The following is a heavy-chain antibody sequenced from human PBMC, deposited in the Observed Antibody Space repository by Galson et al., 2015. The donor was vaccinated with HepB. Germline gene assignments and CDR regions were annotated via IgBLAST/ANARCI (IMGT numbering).Heavy chain of an antibody. CDR3: ARLGLGPAAAGYDAFDI. J-gene: IGHJ3*02. V-gene: IGHV5-51*01. CDR2: IYPGDSDT. CDR1: GYSFTSYW. Sequence: QSGAEVTKPGESLKISCKGSGYSFTSYWIGRVRQMPGKGLEWMGIIYPGDSDTRYSPSFQGQVTISADKSISTAYLQWSSLKASDTAMYYCARLGLGPAAAGYDAFDIWGQGTMVTVSS. D-gene: IGHD6-13*01.